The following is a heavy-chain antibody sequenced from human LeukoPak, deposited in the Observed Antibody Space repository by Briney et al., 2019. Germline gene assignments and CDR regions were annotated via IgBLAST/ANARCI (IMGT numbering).Heavy chain of an antibody. CDR2: ISGSGGST. V-gene: IGHV3-23*01. CDR1: GFTFSSYA. J-gene: IGHJ5*02. CDR3: AKVSMVNLSDP. Sequence: GGSLRLSCAASGFTFSSYAMSWVRQAPGKGLEWVSAISGSGGSTYYAHSVRGRFTISRDNSKNTLYLQMNSLRAEDTAVYYCAKVSMVNLSDPWGQGTLVTVSS. D-gene: IGHD5-18*01.